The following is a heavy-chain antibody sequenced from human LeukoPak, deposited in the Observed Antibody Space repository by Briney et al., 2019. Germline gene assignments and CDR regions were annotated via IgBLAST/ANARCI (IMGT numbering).Heavy chain of an antibody. D-gene: IGHD3-3*01. V-gene: IGHV1-69*05. CDR3: ARGLLADPIRFDP. Sequence: SVKVSCXASGGTFSSYAISWVRQAPGQGLEWMGRIIPIFGTANYAQKFQGRVTITTDESTSTAYMELSSLRSEDTAVYYCARGLLADPIRFDPWGQGTLVTVSS. CDR2: IIPIFGTA. CDR1: GGTFSSYA. J-gene: IGHJ5*02.